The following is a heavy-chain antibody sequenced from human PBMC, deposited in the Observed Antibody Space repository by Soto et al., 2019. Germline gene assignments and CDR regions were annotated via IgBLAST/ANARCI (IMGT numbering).Heavy chain of an antibody. CDR1: GGSFSRYY. CDR3: ARAYYDFWSGYIDAFDI. J-gene: IGHJ3*02. V-gene: IGHV4-34*01. CDR2: INDSGNT. D-gene: IGHD3-3*01. Sequence: TLSLTCAVYGGSFSRYYWTWIRQPPGKGLEWIGEINDSGNTNYNPSLKSRVILSVDTSKNQFSLQWSSLKASDTAMYYCARAYYDFWSGYIDAFDIWGQGTMVTVSS.